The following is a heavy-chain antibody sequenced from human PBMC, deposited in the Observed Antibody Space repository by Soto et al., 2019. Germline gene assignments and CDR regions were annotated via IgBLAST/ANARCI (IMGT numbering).Heavy chain of an antibody. V-gene: IGHV3-48*01. Sequence: EVPLVESGGMLVQQGGSLRLSCAASGLTLSTSSMNWVRQAPGKGLEWMSYIRRHTSVTAYEDSVKGRFTISRDSAKISLYLQMNRLRGEETAVYYCGKVAVIGYYTVDLWRQGALVTVSS. CDR3: GKVAVIGYYTVDL. D-gene: IGHD3-22*01. CDR2: IRRHTSVT. J-gene: IGHJ5*02. CDR1: GLTLSTSS.